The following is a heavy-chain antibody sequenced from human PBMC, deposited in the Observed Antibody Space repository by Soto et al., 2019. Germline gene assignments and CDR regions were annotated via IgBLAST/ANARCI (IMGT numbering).Heavy chain of an antibody. CDR1: GFTFSTYW. J-gene: IGHJ1*01. V-gene: IGHV3-74*01. D-gene: IGHD3-10*01. CDR2: ISENGGIT. Sequence: EVQLGESGGGLVQPGGSLRLSCAASGFTFSTYWMQWVRQVPGEGLVWVSSISENGGITTYADSVKGRFTISRDNAKNTLYLQMNGLRVEDTAIYYCAREYYSSGTHWGQGTLVTVST. CDR3: AREYYSSGTH.